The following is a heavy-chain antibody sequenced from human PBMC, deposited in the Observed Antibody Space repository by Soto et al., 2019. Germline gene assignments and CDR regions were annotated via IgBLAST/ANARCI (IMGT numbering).Heavy chain of an antibody. CDR2: ISYRGGST. D-gene: IGHD1-7*01. Sequence: PWGSLILSCAASMFTFSSYAMSWVRQAPGKGLEWVSSISYRGGSTYYADSVNGHFTISRDNSKNTLYLQMNSLRAEDSAIYYCARKEGFNWNYAWFDPWGQGTLVTVSS. V-gene: IGHV3-23*01. CDR1: MFTFSSYA. J-gene: IGHJ5*02. CDR3: ARKEGFNWNYAWFDP.